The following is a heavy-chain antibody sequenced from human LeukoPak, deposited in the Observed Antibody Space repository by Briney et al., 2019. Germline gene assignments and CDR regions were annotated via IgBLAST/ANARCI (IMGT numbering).Heavy chain of an antibody. Sequence: GGSLRLSCAASGFTFSSYWMSWVRQAPGKGLEWVANIKQDGSEKYYVDSVKGRFTISRDNAKNSRYLQMNSLRAEDTAGYYCARVWQGGKIVVVPAATRYYYYYYMDVWGKGTTVTVSS. CDR3: ARVWQGGKIVVVPAATRYYYYYYMDV. CDR2: IKQDGSEK. J-gene: IGHJ6*03. D-gene: IGHD2-2*01. V-gene: IGHV3-7*01. CDR1: GFTFSSYW.